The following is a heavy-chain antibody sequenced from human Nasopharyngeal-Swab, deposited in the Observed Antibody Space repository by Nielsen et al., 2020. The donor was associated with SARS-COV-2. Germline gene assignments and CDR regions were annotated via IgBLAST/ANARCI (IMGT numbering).Heavy chain of an antibody. Sequence: GESLKISCAASGFTFSSYAMSWVRQAPGKGLEWVSAISGSGGSTYYADSVKGRFTISRDNSKNTLYLQMNSLRAEDTAVYYCAKGKNPCITIFGVCPAYGMDVWGQGTTVTVSS. CDR3: AKGKNPCITIFGVCPAYGMDV. J-gene: IGHJ6*02. D-gene: IGHD3-3*01. CDR2: ISGSGGST. V-gene: IGHV3-23*01. CDR1: GFTFSSYA.